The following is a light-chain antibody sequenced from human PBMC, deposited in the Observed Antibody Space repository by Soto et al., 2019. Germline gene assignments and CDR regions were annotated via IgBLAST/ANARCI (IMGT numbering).Light chain of an antibody. V-gene: IGKV3-20*01. CDR1: QSVSSY. J-gene: IGKJ4*01. CDR2: GAS. Sequence: EIVLTQSPATLSLSPGERATLSCRASQSVSSYLAWYQQKPGQAPRLLIYGASSGATGIPDRFSGSGSGTDFTLIISRLEPEDFAVYFCQQYGSTPLTFGGGTKVDI. CDR3: QQYGSTPLT.